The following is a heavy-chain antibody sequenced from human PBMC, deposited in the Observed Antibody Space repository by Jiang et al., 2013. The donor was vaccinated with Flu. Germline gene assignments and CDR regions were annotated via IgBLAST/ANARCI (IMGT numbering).Heavy chain of an antibody. CDR1: GGSISSSSYY. J-gene: IGHJ5*02. V-gene: IGHV4-39*01. CDR3: ARLGIQLWSNCFDP. D-gene: IGHD5-18*01. CDR2: IYYSGST. Sequence: TLSLTCTVSGGSISSSSYYWGWIRQPPGKGLEWIGSIYYSGSTYYNPSLKSRVTISVDTSKNQFSLKLNSVTAADTAVFYCARLGIQLWSNCFDPWGQGTLVTVSS.